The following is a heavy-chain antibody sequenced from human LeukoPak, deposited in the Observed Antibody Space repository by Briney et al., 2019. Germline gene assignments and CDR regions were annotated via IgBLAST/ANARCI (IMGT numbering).Heavy chain of an antibody. J-gene: IGHJ5*02. CDR3: AKITGADRGYCTWTSCNQGGWFDP. CDR1: GFSFSSDS. V-gene: IGHV3-23*01. CDR2: IMDSGMCT. D-gene: IGHD2-2*01. Sequence: WESLSLSCAVSGFSFSSDSYRWFRQRPGKGLKWVSGIMDSGMCTYYAHSLKGRVTISRDRSKNPVYLQMSTLTAEDTALYYCAKITGADRGYCTWTSCNQGGWFDPWGQGTLVTVSS.